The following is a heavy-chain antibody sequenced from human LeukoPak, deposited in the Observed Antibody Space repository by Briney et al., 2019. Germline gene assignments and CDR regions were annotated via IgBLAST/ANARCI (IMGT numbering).Heavy chain of an antibody. CDR3: ARGGVTTSLRY. V-gene: IGHV4-59*01. D-gene: IGHD4-11*01. CDR2: IYYSGST. J-gene: IGHJ4*02. CDR1: GGSISSYY. Sequence: SETLSLTCTVSGGSISSYYWSWIRQPPGKGLEWIGYIYYSGSTNYNPSLKSRVTISVDTSKNQFSLKLSSVTAADTAVYYCARGGVTTSLRYWGQGTLVTVSS.